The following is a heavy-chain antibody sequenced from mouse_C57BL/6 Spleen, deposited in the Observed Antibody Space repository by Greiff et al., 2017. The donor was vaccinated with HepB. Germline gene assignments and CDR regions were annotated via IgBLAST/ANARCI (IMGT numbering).Heavy chain of an antibody. CDR2: INPYNGDT. CDR1: GYSFTGYF. Sequence: VQLKESGPELVKPGDSVKISCKASGYSFTGYFMNWVMQSHGKSLEWIGRINPYNGDTFYNQKFKGKATLTVDKSSSTAHMELRSLTSEDSAVYYCARSSIYYATGDFDYWGQGTTLTVSS. D-gene: IGHD2-1*01. J-gene: IGHJ2*01. CDR3: ARSSIYYATGDFDY. V-gene: IGHV1-20*01.